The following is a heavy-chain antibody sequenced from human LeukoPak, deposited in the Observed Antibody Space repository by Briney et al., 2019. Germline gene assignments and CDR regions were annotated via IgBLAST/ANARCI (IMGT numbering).Heavy chain of an antibody. CDR3: ARAFEPGYSGLLYFDY. CDR2: IYYSGST. D-gene: IGHD5-12*01. CDR1: GGSISSSNYY. V-gene: IGHV4-39*07. J-gene: IGHJ4*02. Sequence: SETLSLTCIVSGGSISSSNYYWGWIRQPPGKGLEWIGTIYYSGSTYYNPSLKSRVTISVDTSKKQFSLKLSSVTAADTAVYYCARAFEPGYSGLLYFDYWGQGTLVTVSS.